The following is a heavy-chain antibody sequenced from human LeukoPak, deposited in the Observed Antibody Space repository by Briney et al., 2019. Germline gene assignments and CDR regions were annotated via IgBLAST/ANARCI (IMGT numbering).Heavy chain of an antibody. Sequence: GASVKVSCKASGYTFTSYGISWVRQAPGQGLEWMGWISAYNGNTNYAQKLQGRVTMTTDTSTSTAYMELRSLRSDDTAVYYCARDLYCSSTSCPNFYYYYYMDVWGKGTTVTVSS. CDR3: ARDLYCSSTSCPNFYYYYYMDV. CDR1: GYTFTSYG. J-gene: IGHJ6*03. CDR2: ISAYNGNT. D-gene: IGHD2-2*01. V-gene: IGHV1-18*01.